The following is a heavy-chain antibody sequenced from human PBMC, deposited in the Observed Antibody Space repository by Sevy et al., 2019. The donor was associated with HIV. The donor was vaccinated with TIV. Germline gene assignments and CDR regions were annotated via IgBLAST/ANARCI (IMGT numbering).Heavy chain of an antibody. CDR3: VIDQENNYYYGSGTYFDP. Sequence: GGSLRLSCSASGFTFSSYALYWVRQAPGKKMEYVSVISTNGNSAYYADSVKGRFTISRDNSKNTLYLQMRSLRPEDTAMYYCVIDQENNYYYGSGTYFDPWGQGTLVTVSS. V-gene: IGHV3-64D*06. D-gene: IGHD3-10*01. J-gene: IGHJ5*02. CDR2: ISTNGNSA. CDR1: GFTFSSYA.